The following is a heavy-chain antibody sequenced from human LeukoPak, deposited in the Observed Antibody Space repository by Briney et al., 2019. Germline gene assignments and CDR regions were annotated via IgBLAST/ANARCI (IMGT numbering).Heavy chain of an antibody. J-gene: IGHJ1*01. CDR1: GFVFSRFW. CDR2: LNEDGRIT. D-gene: IGHD1-26*01. Sequence: GGSLRLSCAASGFVFSRFWMHWVRQVPGKGLEWVSRLNEDGRITTYADSVQGRFIISRDNSKNTLYLQMHSLRAEDTALYYCARDLGGIAGSWGQGTWVTVSS. V-gene: IGHV3-74*01. CDR3: ARDLGGIAGS.